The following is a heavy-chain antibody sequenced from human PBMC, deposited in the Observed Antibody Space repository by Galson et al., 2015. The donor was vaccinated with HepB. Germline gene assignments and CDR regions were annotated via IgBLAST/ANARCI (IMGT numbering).Heavy chain of an antibody. CDR2: ISSTGGSK. Sequence: AISSTGGSKYYADSVQGRFTISRDNSKNTLYLQMSSLRAEDTAVYYCAKGPGSAPLHRWFDPWGQGTLVTVSS. CDR3: AKGPGSAPLHRWFDP. V-gene: IGHV3-64D*06. J-gene: IGHJ5*02.